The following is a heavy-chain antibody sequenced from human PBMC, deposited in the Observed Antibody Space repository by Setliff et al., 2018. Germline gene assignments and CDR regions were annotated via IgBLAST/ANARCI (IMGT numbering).Heavy chain of an antibody. CDR2: MNPNSGKT. CDR3: ARGPPEFVVAPAEGKFDY. V-gene: IGHV1-8*02. CDR1: GYPFISYD. J-gene: IGHJ4*02. Sequence: PSVKVSCKASGYPFISYDINWVRQAPGQGLEWMGWMNPNSGKTGYAQKFQGRVIMTTDTSTNTAYMELRSLRSDDTAIYYCARGPPEFVVAPAEGKFDYWGQGTLVTVS. D-gene: IGHD2-15*01.